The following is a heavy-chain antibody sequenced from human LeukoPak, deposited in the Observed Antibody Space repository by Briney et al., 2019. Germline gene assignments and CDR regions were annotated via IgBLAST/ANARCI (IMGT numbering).Heavy chain of an antibody. CDR2: ISSSSSYI. V-gene: IGHV3-21*01. J-gene: IGHJ4*02. Sequence: GGSLRLSCAASGFTFSSYSMNWVHQAPGKGLEWVSSISSSSSYIYYADSVKGRFTISRDNAKNSLYLQMNSLRAEDTAVYYCARDLSGYSGYDLFYWGQGTLVTVSS. D-gene: IGHD5-12*01. CDR3: ARDLSGYSGYDLFY. CDR1: GFTFSSYS.